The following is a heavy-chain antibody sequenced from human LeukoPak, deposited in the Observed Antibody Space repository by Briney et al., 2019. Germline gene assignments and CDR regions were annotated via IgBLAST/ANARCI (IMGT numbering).Heavy chain of an antibody. V-gene: IGHV4-59*05. CDR2: IYYSGST. CDR3: ASYSSSWVDY. J-gene: IGHJ4*02. D-gene: IGHD6-13*01. CDR1: GFTFSNAW. Sequence: PGGSLRLSCAASGFTFSNAWMSWVRQAPGKGLEWIGSIYYSGSTYYNPSLKSRVTISVDTSKNQFSLKLSSVTAADTAVYYCASYSSSWVDYWGQGTLVTVSS.